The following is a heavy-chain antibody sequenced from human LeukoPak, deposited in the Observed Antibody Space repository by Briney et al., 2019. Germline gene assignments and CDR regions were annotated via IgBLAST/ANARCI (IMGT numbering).Heavy chain of an antibody. V-gene: IGHV4-59*01. J-gene: IGHJ4*02. Sequence: SETLSLTCTVSGGSISGYYWSWIRQPPGKGLEWIGYIYYSGSTNYNPSLKSRVTISVDTSKNQFSLKLSSVTAADTAVYYCARVVGVANKHFDYWGQGTPVTVSS. CDR3: ARVVGVANKHFDY. CDR1: GGSISGYY. CDR2: IYYSGST. D-gene: IGHD3-3*01.